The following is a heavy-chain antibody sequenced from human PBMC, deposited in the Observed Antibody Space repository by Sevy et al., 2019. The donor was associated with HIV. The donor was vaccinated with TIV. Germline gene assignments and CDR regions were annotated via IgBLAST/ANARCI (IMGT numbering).Heavy chain of an antibody. V-gene: IGHV3-21*01. J-gene: IGHJ4*02. CDR1: GFTFSSYS. CDR3: AREEVAATRGTLGY. CDR2: IRSSSSYI. Sequence: GGSLRLSCAASGFTFSSYSMNWVRQAPGKGLEWVSSIRSSSSYIYYADSVKGRFTISRDNAKNSLYLKMNSLRAEDTAVYYCAREEVAATRGTLGYWGQGTLVTVSS. D-gene: IGHD2-15*01.